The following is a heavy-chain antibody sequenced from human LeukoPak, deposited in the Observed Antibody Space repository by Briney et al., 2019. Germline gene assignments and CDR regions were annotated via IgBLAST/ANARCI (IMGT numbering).Heavy chain of an antibody. D-gene: IGHD2-21*01. V-gene: IGHV3-48*03. Sequence: AGSLRLSCAASGFAFSSYTMNWVRQAPGKRQECVSYTTSRGKTINYAHSREGRFTISRYKAKNSLNLKIITAGAAAAAHYYCARQAICCDNCYYRHLDLWGQGTLVTVSS. CDR1: GFAFSSYT. J-gene: IGHJ4*02. CDR2: TTSRGKTI. CDR3: ARQAICCDNCYYRHLDL.